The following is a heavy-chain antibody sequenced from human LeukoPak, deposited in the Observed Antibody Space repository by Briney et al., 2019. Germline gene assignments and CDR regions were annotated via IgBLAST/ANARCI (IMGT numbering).Heavy chain of an antibody. CDR2: IKQDGSEK. D-gene: IGHD6-13*01. V-gene: IGHV3-7*03. J-gene: IGHJ4*02. CDR3: ARDGPGIAAAAPRY. Sequence: GGSLRLSCAASGFTLSSYWMSWVRQAPGKGLEWVANIKQDGSEKYYVDSVKGRFAISRDNAKNSLYLQMHSLRADDTAVYYCARDGPGIAAAAPRYWGQGTLVTVSS. CDR1: GFTLSSYW.